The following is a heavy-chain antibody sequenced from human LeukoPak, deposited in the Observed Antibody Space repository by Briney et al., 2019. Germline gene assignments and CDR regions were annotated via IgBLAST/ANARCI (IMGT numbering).Heavy chain of an antibody. CDR3: ATLKGYCSGGSCYYFAY. J-gene: IGHJ4*02. Sequence: SETLSLTCTVSGGSISSSSYYLGWIRQPPGKGLEWIGSIYYSGSTYYNPSLQSRVTISVDTSKNQLSLKLCSVTAADTAVYYCATLKGYCSGGSCYYFAYWGQGTLVTVSS. V-gene: IGHV4-39*01. D-gene: IGHD2-15*01. CDR2: IYYSGST. CDR1: GGSISSSSYY.